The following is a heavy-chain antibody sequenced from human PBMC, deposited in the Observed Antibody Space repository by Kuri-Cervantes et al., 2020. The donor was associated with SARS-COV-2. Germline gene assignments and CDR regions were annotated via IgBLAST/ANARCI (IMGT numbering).Heavy chain of an antibody. CDR2: IYHSGST. J-gene: IGHJ4*02. D-gene: IGHD3-22*01. CDR3: ARAVPYYYDSSGYHTTGLD. Sequence: GSLRLSCTVSGYSISSGYYWGWIRQPPGKGLEWIGSIYHSGSTYYNPSLKSRVTISVDTSKNQFSLKLSSVTAADTAVYYCARAVPYYYDSSGYHTTGLDWGQGTLVTVSS. CDR1: GYSISSGYY. V-gene: IGHV4-38-2*02.